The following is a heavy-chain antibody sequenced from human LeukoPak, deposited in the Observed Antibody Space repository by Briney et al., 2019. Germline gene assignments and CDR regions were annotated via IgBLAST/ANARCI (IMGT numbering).Heavy chain of an antibody. V-gene: IGHV4-39*07. D-gene: IGHD1-1*01. CDR1: GGSISSSSYC. Sequence: SETLSLTCTVSGGSISSSSYCWGWIRQPPGKGLEWIGSIYYSGSTYYNPSLKSRVTISVDTSKNQFSLKLSSVTAADTAVYYCARAARYNWNVYYFDYWGQGTLVTVSS. CDR2: IYYSGST. J-gene: IGHJ4*02. CDR3: ARAARYNWNVYYFDY.